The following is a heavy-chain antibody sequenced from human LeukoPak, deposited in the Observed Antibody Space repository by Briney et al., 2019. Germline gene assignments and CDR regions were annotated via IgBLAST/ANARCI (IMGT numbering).Heavy chain of an antibody. CDR2: MNSNSGDT. Sequence: ASVKVSCKASGYTFTSYNINWVRQATGQGPEWMGWMNSNSGDTGYAQKFQGRVTMTRDTAISTAYMELSSLRTEDTAVYFCAKDDAWLRYACWGPGTLVTVSS. V-gene: IGHV1-8*01. CDR1: GYTFTSYN. J-gene: IGHJ4*02. CDR3: AKDDAWLRYAC. D-gene: IGHD5-12*01.